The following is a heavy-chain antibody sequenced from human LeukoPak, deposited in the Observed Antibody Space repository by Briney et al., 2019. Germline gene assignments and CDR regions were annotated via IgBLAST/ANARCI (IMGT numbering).Heavy chain of an antibody. CDR2: IKQDGREK. CDR1: GFTFSSYS. V-gene: IGHV3-7*01. D-gene: IGHD1-1*01. Sequence: GGSLRLSCAASGFTFSSYSMNWVRQAPGRGLEWVANIKQDGREKYYVDSVKGRFTISRDNTKNSLYLQMNSLRAEDTAVYYCATNWAIDYWGQGTVVTVSS. CDR3: ATNWAIDY. J-gene: IGHJ4*02.